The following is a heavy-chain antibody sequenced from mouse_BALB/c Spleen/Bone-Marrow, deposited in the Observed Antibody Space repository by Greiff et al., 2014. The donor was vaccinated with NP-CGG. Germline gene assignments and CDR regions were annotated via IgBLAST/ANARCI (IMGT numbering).Heavy chain of an antibody. CDR1: GFTFSSFG. V-gene: IGHV5-6-3*01. D-gene: IGHD2-4*01. J-gene: IGHJ3*01. CDR3: SRCVDYSSRFAY. Sequence: DVHLVESGGGLVQPGGSLKLSCEASGFTFSSFGMSWVRQTPDKRLELVANINSNGGFTYYADSVKGRFHISRDNAMNTLYLQMRSLKFENAAIYYCSRCVDYSSRFAYWGQGTLVTVSA. CDR2: INSNGGFT.